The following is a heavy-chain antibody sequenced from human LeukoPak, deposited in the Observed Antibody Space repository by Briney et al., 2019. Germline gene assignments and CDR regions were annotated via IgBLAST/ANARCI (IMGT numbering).Heavy chain of an antibody. V-gene: IGHV4-38-2*02. J-gene: IGHJ4*02. D-gene: IGHD3-10*01. CDR2: IYHSGST. CDR3: ASYIWFGELFNHPLDY. CDR1: GYSISSGYY. Sequence: PSETLSLTCTVSGYSISSGYYWGWIRQPPGKGLEWIGSIYHSGSTYYNPSLKSRVTISVDTSKNQFSLKLSSVTAADTAVYYCASYIWFGELFNHPLDYWGQGTLVTVSS.